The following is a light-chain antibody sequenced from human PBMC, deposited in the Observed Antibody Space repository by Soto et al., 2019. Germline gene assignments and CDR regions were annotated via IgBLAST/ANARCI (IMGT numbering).Light chain of an antibody. V-gene: IGLV1-44*01. CDR1: SSNIGSET. Sequence: QAVVTQPPSASATPGQRVTIFCSGSSSNIGSETVNWYQQLPGTAPKLLIYTNNQRPSGVPDRFSGSKSGTSASLAISGLQSEDEADYYCSTWDDSLNGVVFGGGTKVTVL. J-gene: IGLJ2*01. CDR3: STWDDSLNGVV. CDR2: TNN.